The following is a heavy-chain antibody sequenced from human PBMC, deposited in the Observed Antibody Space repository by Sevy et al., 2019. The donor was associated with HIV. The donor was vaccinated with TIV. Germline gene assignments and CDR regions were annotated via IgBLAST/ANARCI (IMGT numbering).Heavy chain of an antibody. J-gene: IGHJ6*02. CDR2: ISSSSSTI. CDR3: ARELVVVSSGGMDV. CDR1: GFTFSSYS. Sequence: GGSLRLSCAASGFTFSSYSMNWVRQAPGKGLEWVSYISSSSSTIYYADSVKGRFTIPRDNAKNSLYLQMNSLRAEDTAVYYCARELVVVSSGGMDVWGQGTTVTVSS. V-gene: IGHV3-48*01. D-gene: IGHD3-22*01.